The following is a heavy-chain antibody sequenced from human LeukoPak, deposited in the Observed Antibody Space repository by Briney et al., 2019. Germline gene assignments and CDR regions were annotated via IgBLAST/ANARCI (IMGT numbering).Heavy chain of an antibody. CDR2: ISPTGRT. V-gene: IGHV4-61*09. J-gene: IGHJ6*03. D-gene: IGHD3-22*01. Sequence: PSETLSLTCTVSGGSITSGGYYWTWIRQPAGKGLEWIGHISPTGRTRNNPSLKSRVTISIDTSKNQFSLKLSSVTAADTAVYYCAREPAMRDSSGYYYVGLSSYYMDVWGKGTTVTISS. CDR1: GGSITSGGYY. CDR3: AREPAMRDSSGYYYVGLSSYYMDV.